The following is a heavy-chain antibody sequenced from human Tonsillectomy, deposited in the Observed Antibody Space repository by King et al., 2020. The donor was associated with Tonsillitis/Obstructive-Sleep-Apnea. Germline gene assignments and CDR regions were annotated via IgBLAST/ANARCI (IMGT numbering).Heavy chain of an antibody. CDR3: EGWVTTIGADPFDV. D-gene: IGHD3-16*01. Sequence: QLVQSGGGLVQPGGSLRLYCAASACTVSRSEMSWVRQAPEKGPEWVSVIYSGGATDYADSVKGRFTISRDNSQNTQYLQMNSLRAEDTAVYYCEGWVTTIGADPFDVWGQGTVVTVSS. CDR2: IYSGGAT. J-gene: IGHJ3*01. V-gene: IGHV3-66*01. CDR1: ACTVSRSE.